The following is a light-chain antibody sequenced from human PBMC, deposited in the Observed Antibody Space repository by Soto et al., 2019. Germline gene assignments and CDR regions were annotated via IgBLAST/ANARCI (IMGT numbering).Light chain of an antibody. Sequence: EIVLTQSPDTLSLSPGERATISCRASQSVSSYLAWYQQKPGQAPRLLIYAASNRATGIPARFSGSGSGTDFTLTISSLEPEEFAVYYCQQRSNWVTFGPGTKVDIK. CDR2: AAS. J-gene: IGKJ3*01. V-gene: IGKV3-11*01. CDR3: QQRSNWVT. CDR1: QSVSSY.